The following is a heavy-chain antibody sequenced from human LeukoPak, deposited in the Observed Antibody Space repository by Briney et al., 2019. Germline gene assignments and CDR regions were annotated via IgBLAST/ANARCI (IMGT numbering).Heavy chain of an antibody. CDR2: INWNSDSI. J-gene: IGHJ4*02. CDR1: GFTFDDYA. D-gene: IGHD3-16*01. V-gene: IGHV3-9*01. Sequence: GGSLRLSCAVSGFTFDDYAMHWVRQVPGKGLEWLSGINWNSDSIGYAGSVKGRLTTSRDNAKNSLNLQMNSLRAKDPASYYCAIKGGGDSGNGTFDYGGQGTLATVSS. CDR3: AIKGGGDSGNGTFDY.